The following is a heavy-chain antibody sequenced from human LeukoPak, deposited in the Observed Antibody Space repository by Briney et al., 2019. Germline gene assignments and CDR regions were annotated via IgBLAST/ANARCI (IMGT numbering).Heavy chain of an antibody. CDR1: GGSFSGYY. J-gene: IGHJ4*02. D-gene: IGHD3-16*01. V-gene: IGHV4-34*01. CDR2: ITHSGST. Sequence: SETLSLTCAVYGGSFSGYYWSWIRQPLGKGLEWIGEITHSGSTNYNPSLESRVTISLDTSKTQFSLKLTSVTAADTAVYYCARVRPYDYVWGSKRRYYFDYWGQGTLVTVSS. CDR3: ARVRPYDYVWGSKRRYYFDY.